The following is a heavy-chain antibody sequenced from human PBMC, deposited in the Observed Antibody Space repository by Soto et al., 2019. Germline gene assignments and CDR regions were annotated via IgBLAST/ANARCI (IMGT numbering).Heavy chain of an antibody. J-gene: IGHJ6*02. CDR3: ASDVGGIYWAGYYYYGMAV. CDR2: IRRSGSNI. D-gene: IGHD1-26*01. V-gene: IGHV3-11*01. CDR1: GFTFSDYY. Sequence: QVQLLESGGGLVKPGGSLRLACAASGFTFSDYYMSWIRQAPGKGLEWVSYIRRSGSNIYYADSEKGRFTISRDNAKNSLYLQMNSLRAEDTAVYYCASDVGGIYWAGYYYYGMAVWGRGTTVTVSS.